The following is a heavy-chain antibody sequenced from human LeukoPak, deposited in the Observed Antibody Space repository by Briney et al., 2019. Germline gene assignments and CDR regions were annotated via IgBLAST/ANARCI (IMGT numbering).Heavy chain of an antibody. CDR1: GPTFRDDN. Sequence: GGSLRLSCAASGPTFRDDNMSWIRLAPGKGLEFVSYISSSGKSISYADSVKGRFAISRDNAKNSLSLQMNSLRAEDTAMYYCVRRGPLGHFDFWGQGTLVTVSS. CDR3: VRRGPLGHFDF. J-gene: IGHJ4*02. D-gene: IGHD7-27*01. CDR2: ISSSGKSI. V-gene: IGHV3-11*01.